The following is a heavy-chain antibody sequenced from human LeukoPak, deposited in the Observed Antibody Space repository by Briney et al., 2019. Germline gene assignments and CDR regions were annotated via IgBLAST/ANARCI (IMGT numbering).Heavy chain of an antibody. CDR1: GFSVSGYW. J-gene: IGHJ5*02. CDR2: NNGDGSTT. Sequence: GGSLRLSCVASGFSVSGYWVYWVRQAPGKGLMYLLRNNGDGSTTNYADVVKGRFTMSRDNVKNTLYLQMNSLRVEDTAVYYCARDPRNVGLAPWGQGTLVTVSS. CDR3: ARDPRNVGLAP. D-gene: IGHD2-15*01. V-gene: IGHV3-74*01.